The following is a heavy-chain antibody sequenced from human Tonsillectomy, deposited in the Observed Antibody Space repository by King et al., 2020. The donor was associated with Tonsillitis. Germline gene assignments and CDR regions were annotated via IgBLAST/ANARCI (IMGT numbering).Heavy chain of an antibody. CDR1: GYTFTNYE. D-gene: IGHD4-17*01. V-gene: IGHV1-8*01. Sequence: QLVQSGAEVKKPGASVRVACKASGYTFTNYEINWVRQATGQGLEWMGWMDPNSGNTGYAQKFQGRVTMTRNTSIRTAYMELTSLRSEDTAVYYCARANYGDYVRWYFDLWGRGTLAT. CDR3: ARANYGDYVRWYFDL. CDR2: MDPNSGNT. J-gene: IGHJ2*01.